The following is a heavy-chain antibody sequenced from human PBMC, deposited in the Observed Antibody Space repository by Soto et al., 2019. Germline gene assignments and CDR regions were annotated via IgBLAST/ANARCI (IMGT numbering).Heavy chain of an antibody. D-gene: IGHD2-2*01. CDR3: AAEVRYCSSTSCPNP. Sequence: SVKVSCKASGFTFTSSAMQWVRQARGQRLEWIGWIVVGSGNTNYAQKFQERVTITRDMSTSTAYMELSSLRSEDTAVYYCAAEVRYCSSTSCPNPWRHATLVTVSS. V-gene: IGHV1-58*02. CDR1: GFTFTSSA. J-gene: IGHJ5*02. CDR2: IVVGSGNT.